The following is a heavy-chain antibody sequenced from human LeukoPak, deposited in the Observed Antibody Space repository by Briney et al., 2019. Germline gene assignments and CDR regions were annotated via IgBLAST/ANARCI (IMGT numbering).Heavy chain of an antibody. V-gene: IGHV3-53*01. CDR2: IYSGGST. J-gene: IGHJ6*02. Sequence: GGSLRLSCAASGFTVSSNYMSWVRQAPGKGLEWVSVIYSGGSTYYADSVKGRFTISRDNSKNTLYLQMNSLGAEDTAVYYCARDGMGATINYYYYYGMDVWGQGTTVTVSS. CDR1: GFTVSSNY. CDR3: ARDGMGATINYYYYYGMDV. D-gene: IGHD5-12*01.